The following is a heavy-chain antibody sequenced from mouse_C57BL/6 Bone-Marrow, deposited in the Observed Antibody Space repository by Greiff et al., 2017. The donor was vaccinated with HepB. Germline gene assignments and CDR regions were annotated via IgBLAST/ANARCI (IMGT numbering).Heavy chain of an antibody. CDR3: ARDPYDYYYFDY. J-gene: IGHJ2*01. CDR1: GFTFSSYA. V-gene: IGHV5-4*01. D-gene: IGHD2-4*01. CDR2: ISDGGSYT. Sequence: EVQGVESGGGLVKPGGSLKLSCAASGFTFSSYAMSWVRQTPEKRLEWVATISDGGSYTYYPDNVKGRFTISRDNAKNNLYLQMSHLKSEDTAMYYCARDPYDYYYFDYWGQGTTLTVSS.